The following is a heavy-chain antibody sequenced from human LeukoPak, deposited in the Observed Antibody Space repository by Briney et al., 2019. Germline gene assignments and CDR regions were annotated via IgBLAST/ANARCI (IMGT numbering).Heavy chain of an antibody. CDR1: GFTFISYD. CDR2: IDTAGGT. CDR3: ARRRYGLGSYSDAFDI. D-gene: IGHD3-10*01. V-gene: IGHV3-13*04. Sequence: GGSLRLSCAASGFTFISYDMHWVRQPTGKGLEWVSGIDTAGGTYYAGSVKGRFTISRENAKNSLSLQMNSLRDGDTAVYYCARRRYGLGSYSDAFDIWGQGTMVTVSS. J-gene: IGHJ3*02.